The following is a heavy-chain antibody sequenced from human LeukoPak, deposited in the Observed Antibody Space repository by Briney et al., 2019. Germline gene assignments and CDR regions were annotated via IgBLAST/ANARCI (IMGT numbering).Heavy chain of an antibody. Sequence: SETLSLTCSVSDDSITSYYWIWIRQPPGKGLECSGLIYTSGNTNYNPSLTSQIPISLDPSKNHFSLKLSSVPAADTAVYYCARDYYDRFDPWGQGTLVTVPS. D-gene: IGHD3-22*01. CDR2: IYTSGNT. CDR1: DDSITSYY. V-gene: IGHV4-4*07. J-gene: IGHJ5*02. CDR3: ARDYYDRFDP.